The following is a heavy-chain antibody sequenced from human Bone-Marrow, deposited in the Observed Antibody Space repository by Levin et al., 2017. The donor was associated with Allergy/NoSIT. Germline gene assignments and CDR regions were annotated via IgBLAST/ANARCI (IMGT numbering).Heavy chain of an antibody. CDR2: ISSSSSYI. CDR1: GFTFSSYS. J-gene: IGHJ6*02. Sequence: GESLKISCAASGFTFSSYSMNWVRQAPGKGLEWVSSISSSSSYIYYADSVKGRFTISRDNAKNSLYLQMNSLRAEDTAVYYCARDWVGAARRYYYYGMDVWGQGTTVTVSS. D-gene: IGHD6-6*01. V-gene: IGHV3-21*01. CDR3: ARDWVGAARRYYYYGMDV.